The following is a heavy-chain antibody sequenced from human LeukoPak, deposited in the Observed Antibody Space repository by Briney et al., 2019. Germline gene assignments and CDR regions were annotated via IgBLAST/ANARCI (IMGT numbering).Heavy chain of an antibody. J-gene: IGHJ4*02. CDR1: GFTFSKYW. CDR2: MKEDGGEI. Sequence: GGSLRLSCAASGFTFSKYWMSWVRQAPGKGLEWVANMKEDGGEINYVDSVRGRFTISRDNAQDFLVLQMDSLRVEDMAVYYCARDRGYSNFDYWGQGTLVTVSS. CDR3: ARDRGYSNFDY. V-gene: IGHV3-7*01. D-gene: IGHD4-11*01.